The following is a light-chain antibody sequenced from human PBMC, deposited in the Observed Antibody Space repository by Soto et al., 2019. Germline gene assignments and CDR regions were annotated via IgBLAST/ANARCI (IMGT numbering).Light chain of an antibody. Sequence: EIVMTQSPATLSVSPGERVTLSCRASESVYSYLAWYQQKPGQAPRLLIYGASTRATGIPARFSGSGSGTEFPLTISSLQSEDFAVYYCQKYNNWPLTFGGGTKVEI. J-gene: IGKJ4*01. CDR3: QKYNNWPLT. CDR1: ESVYSY. V-gene: IGKV3-15*01. CDR2: GAS.